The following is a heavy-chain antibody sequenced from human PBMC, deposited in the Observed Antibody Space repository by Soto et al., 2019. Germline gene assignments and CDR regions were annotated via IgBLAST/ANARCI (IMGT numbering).Heavy chain of an antibody. CDR2: VFYSGNT. V-gene: IGHV4-61*01. CDR3: ARVPLPSVAVADVYYFDY. D-gene: IGHD6-19*01. J-gene: IGHJ4*02. Sequence: LSCTVFRGSVSSGLYYWSWIRQPPGNGLEWIGYVFYSGNTIYNPSHNIRVTISVDTSMNQFTLKLTSVTAADTAIYCGARVPLPSVAVADVYYFDYWGQGTLVTVSS. CDR1: RGSVSSGLYY.